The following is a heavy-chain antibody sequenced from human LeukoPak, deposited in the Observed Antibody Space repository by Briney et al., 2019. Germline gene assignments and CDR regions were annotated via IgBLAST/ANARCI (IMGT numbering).Heavy chain of an antibody. D-gene: IGHD5-24*01. CDR3: ARDADGPDY. J-gene: IGHJ4*02. CDR2: IYHSGST. Sequence: SQTLSLTCAVSGGSISSGGYSWSWIRQPPGKGLEWIGYIYHSGSTYYNPSLKSRVTISVDTSKNQFSLKLSSVTAADTAVYYCARDADGPDYWGQGTLVTVSS. V-gene: IGHV4-30-2*01. CDR1: GGSISSGGYS.